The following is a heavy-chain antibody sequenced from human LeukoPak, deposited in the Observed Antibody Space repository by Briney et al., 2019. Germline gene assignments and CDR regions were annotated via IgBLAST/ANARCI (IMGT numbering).Heavy chain of an antibody. CDR1: GFTFTGHN. CDR3: ARDQPKWDRSGSHGS. CDR2: VSISSGTI. J-gene: IGHJ5*02. V-gene: IGHV3-48*04. Sequence: PGGSLRLSCAASGFTFTGHNMNWVRQAPGKGLEWISFVSISSGTIYYADSVKGRFSISRDNAKSSLDLQMNSLRAEDTAVYYCARDQPKWDRSGSHGSWGQGTLVTVSS. D-gene: IGHD1-26*01.